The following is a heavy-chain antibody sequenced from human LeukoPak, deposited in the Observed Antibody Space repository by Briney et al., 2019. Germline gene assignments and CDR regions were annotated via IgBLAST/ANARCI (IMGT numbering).Heavy chain of an antibody. J-gene: IGHJ1*01. D-gene: IGHD3-3*01. CDR3: ATTLYYDFWSGFLYFQH. CDR1: GFTFSSYA. Sequence: GGSLRLSCAASGFTFSSYAMSWVRQAPGKGLEWVSAISGSGGSTYYADSVKGRFTNSRDNSKNTLYLQVNSLRAEDTAVYYCATTLYYDFWSGFLYFQHWGQGTLVTVSS. V-gene: IGHV3-23*01. CDR2: ISGSGGST.